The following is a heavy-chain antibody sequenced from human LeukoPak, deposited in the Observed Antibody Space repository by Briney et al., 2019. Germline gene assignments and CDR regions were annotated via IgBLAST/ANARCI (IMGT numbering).Heavy chain of an antibody. CDR3: ATNPTVDSSGYYFSLVYSDY. CDR1: GGTFSSYA. V-gene: IGHV1-69*04. D-gene: IGHD3-22*01. J-gene: IGHJ4*02. CDR2: IIPILGIA. Sequence: ASVKVSCKASGGTFSSYAISWVRQAPGQGLEWMGRIIPILGIANYAQKFQGRVTITADKSTSTAYMELSSLRSEDTAVYYCATNPTVDSSGYYFSLVYSDYWGQGTLVTVSS.